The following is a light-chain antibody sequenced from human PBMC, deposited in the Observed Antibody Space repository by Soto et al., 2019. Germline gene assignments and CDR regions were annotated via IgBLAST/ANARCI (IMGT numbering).Light chain of an antibody. Sequence: EIVLTQSPGTLSLSPGERATLSCRASQSVTSNYLAWYQQKPGQAPRLLIFGASIRDTGIPDSFSGSGSGTDVTLTISRLEPEDFAVYYCQQYGSSPGTFGQGTKVEI. CDR3: QQYGSSPGT. CDR2: GAS. V-gene: IGKV3-20*01. J-gene: IGKJ1*01. CDR1: QSVTSNY.